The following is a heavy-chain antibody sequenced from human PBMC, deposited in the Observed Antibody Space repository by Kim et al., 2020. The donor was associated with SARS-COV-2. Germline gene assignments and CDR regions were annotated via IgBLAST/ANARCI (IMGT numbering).Heavy chain of an antibody. Sequence: SETLSLTCTVSGGSISSYYWSWIRQPPGKGLEWIGYIYYSGSTNYNPSLKSRVTISVDTSNNQFSLKLSSVTAADTAVYYCARARPDLPCSSTSCPPYYYYYAMDVWGQGTTVTVSS. J-gene: IGHJ6*02. D-gene: IGHD2-2*01. V-gene: IGHV4-59*01. CDR1: GGSISSYY. CDR2: IYYSGST. CDR3: ARARPDLPCSSTSCPPYYYYYAMDV.